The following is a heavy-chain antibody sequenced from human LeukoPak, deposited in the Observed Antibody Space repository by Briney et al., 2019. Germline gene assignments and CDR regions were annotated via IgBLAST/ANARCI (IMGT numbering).Heavy chain of an antibody. Sequence: SETLSLTCTVSGGSISSSSYYWGWIRQPPGKGLEWIGSIYYSGSTYYNPSLKSRVTISVDTSKNQFSLKLSSVTAADTAVYYCARHPGYCSGGSCWGSNNWFDPWGQGTLVTVSS. D-gene: IGHD2-15*01. V-gene: IGHV4-39*01. CDR3: ARHPGYCSGGSCWGSNNWFDP. J-gene: IGHJ5*02. CDR1: GGSISSSSYY. CDR2: IYYSGST.